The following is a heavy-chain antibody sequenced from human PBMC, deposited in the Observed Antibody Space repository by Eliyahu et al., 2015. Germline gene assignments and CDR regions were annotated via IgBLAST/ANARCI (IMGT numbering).Heavy chain of an antibody. CDR2: IDPSDSYI. CDR3: ARHYCGGDCYSDY. CDR1: GSSFTSYW. V-gene: IGHV5-10-1*03. J-gene: IGHJ4*02. Sequence: EVQLVQSGAEVKKPGESLXISCKXSGSSFTSYWISWVRQMPGKGLEWMGRIDPSDSYINYSPSFQGHVTISADKSISTAYLQWSSLKASDTAMYYCARHYCGGDCYSDYWGQGTLVTVSS. D-gene: IGHD2-21*02.